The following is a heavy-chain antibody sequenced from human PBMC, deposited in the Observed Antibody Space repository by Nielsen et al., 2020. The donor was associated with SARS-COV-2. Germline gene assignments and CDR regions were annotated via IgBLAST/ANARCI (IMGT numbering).Heavy chain of an antibody. D-gene: IGHD6-13*01. CDR1: GFTFDDYA. J-gene: IGHJ4*02. V-gene: IGHV3-9*01. CDR2: ISWNSGSI. Sequence: SLKISCAASGFTFDDYAMHWVRQAPGKGLEWVSGISWNSGSIGYADSVKGRFTISRDNAKNSLYLQMNSLRAEDTALYYCAKDIGYSSSLVDYWGQGTLVTVSS. CDR3: AKDIGYSSSLVDY.